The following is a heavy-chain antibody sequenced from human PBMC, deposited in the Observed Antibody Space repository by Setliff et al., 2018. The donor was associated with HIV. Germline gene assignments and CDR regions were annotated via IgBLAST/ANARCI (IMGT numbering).Heavy chain of an antibody. Sequence: SVKVSCKTSRRTFSEDAINWVRQAPGEGLEWVGGIIHILGTADYAEKFQGRVTITADEPRSTVYLEVSNLRSEDTAVYYCAKAVRGYGSTYYNYYYMDVWGKGTTVT. V-gene: IGHV1-69*13. CDR1: RRTFSEDA. CDR2: IIHILGTA. J-gene: IGHJ6*03. CDR3: AKAVRGYGSTYYNYYYMDV. D-gene: IGHD3-10*01.